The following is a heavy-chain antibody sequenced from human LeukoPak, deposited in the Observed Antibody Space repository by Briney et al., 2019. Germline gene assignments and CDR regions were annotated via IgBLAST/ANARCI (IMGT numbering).Heavy chain of an antibody. CDR2: INHSGRT. D-gene: IGHD4-23*01. V-gene: IGHV4-34*01. Sequence: SETLSLTCAVSGGSFFGSHWNWIRQSPEKGLELIGEINHSGRTNYNPSLKSRVTISVDTSKSQFFLKLTSVTAADTAVYYCARDPTTVVTLPYYFDFWGQGTLVTVSA. J-gene: IGHJ4*02. CDR3: ARDPTTVVTLPYYFDF. CDR1: GGSFFGSH.